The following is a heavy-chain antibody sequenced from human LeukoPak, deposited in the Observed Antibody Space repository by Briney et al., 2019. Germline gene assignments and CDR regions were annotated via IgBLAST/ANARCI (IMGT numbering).Heavy chain of an antibody. D-gene: IGHD1-26*01. CDR3: AKGPAIVGATDYLY. J-gene: IGHJ4*02. Sequence: PGGSLRLSCAASGFTFSSYAMSWVRQAPGKGLEWVSAISGSGGSTYYADSVKGRLTISRDNSKNTLYLQMNSLRAEDTAVYYCAKGPAIVGATDYLYWGQGTLVTVSS. CDR1: GFTFSSYA. V-gene: IGHV3-23*01. CDR2: ISGSGGST.